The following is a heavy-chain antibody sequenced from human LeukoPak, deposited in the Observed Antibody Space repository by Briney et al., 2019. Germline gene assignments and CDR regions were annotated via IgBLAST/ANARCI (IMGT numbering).Heavy chain of an antibody. CDR3: ARDPYSSTWSYGMDV. CDR1: GFTFSSYW. D-gene: IGHD6-6*01. Sequence: GGSLRLSCAASGFTFSSYWMSWVRQAPGKGLEWVANIKQDGSEKVYVDSVKGRFTISRDNAKNSLFLQMDALRAEDAAVYYCARDPYSSTWSYGMDVWGQGTTATVSS. CDR2: IKQDGSEK. V-gene: IGHV3-7*05. J-gene: IGHJ6*02.